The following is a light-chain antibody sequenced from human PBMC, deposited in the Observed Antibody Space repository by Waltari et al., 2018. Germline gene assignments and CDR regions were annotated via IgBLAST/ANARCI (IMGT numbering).Light chain of an antibody. CDR3: NSRDSSGNHPYVV. J-gene: IGLJ2*01. CDR2: GKN. CDR1: SLRRSY. V-gene: IGLV3-19*01. Sequence: SSELTQDPAVSVALGQTVRSTCPGDSLRRSYASWSQQKPGQAPVLVIYGKNNRPSGIPDRFSGSSSGNTASLTITGAQAEDEADYYCNSRDSSGNHPYVVFGGGTKLTVL.